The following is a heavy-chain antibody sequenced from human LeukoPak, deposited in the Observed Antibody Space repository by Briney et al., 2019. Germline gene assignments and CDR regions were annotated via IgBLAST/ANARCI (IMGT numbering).Heavy chain of an antibody. Sequence: GGSLRLSCAASGFTVSSNYMSWVRQAPGKGLEWVSVIYSGGSTYYADSVKGRFTISRDNSKNTLYFQMNSLRAEDTAVYYCARDRTYYDILTGYYDAFDIWGQGTMVTVSS. CDR3: ARDRTYYDILTGYYDAFDI. D-gene: IGHD3-9*01. CDR1: GFTVSSNY. J-gene: IGHJ3*02. CDR2: IYSGGST. V-gene: IGHV3-66*01.